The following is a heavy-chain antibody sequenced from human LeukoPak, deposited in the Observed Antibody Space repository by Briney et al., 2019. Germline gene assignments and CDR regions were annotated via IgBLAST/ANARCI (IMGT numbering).Heavy chain of an antibody. Sequence: PGGSLRLSCAASGFTFYNAWMSWVLQAPGKGLEWVGRVKSKTNGGTTGCAAPVKGRFTISRDDSKNTYLQMNSLKSEDTAVYYCTAGIGLSDFDYWGQGTLVTVSS. CDR2: VKSKTNGGTT. J-gene: IGHJ4*02. D-gene: IGHD6-13*01. CDR3: TAGIGLSDFDY. CDR1: GFTFYNAW. V-gene: IGHV3-15*01.